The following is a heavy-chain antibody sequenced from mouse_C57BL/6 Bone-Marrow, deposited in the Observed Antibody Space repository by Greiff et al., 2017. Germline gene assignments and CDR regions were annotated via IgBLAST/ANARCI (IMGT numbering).Heavy chain of an antibody. CDR3: AREGCITTVVFDD. V-gene: IGHV1-64*01. Sequence: QVQLQQPGAELVKPGASVKLSCKASGYTFTSYWMHWVKQRPGQGLEWIGMIHPNSGSTNYNEKFKSKATLTVDKSSSTAYMQLSSLTSEDSAVYYCAREGCITTVVFDDWGKGTTLTVSS. CDR1: GYTFTSYW. J-gene: IGHJ2*01. CDR2: IHPNSGST. D-gene: IGHD1-1*01.